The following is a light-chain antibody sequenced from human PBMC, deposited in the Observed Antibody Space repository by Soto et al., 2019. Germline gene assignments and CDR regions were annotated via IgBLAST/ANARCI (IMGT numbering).Light chain of an antibody. CDR1: QSGSSS. CDR3: QQRSSWPLT. Sequence: EIVLTQSPATLSLSPGETATLSCRASQSGSSSLAWYQQKPGQTPRLLIYDASNRATVIPARFSGSGSGTDFTLTVSSLEPEDFAVYYCQQRSSWPLTFGGETKVEIK. V-gene: IGKV3-11*01. CDR2: DAS. J-gene: IGKJ4*01.